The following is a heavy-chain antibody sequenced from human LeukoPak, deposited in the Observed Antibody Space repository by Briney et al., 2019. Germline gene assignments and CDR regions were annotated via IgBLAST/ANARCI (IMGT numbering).Heavy chain of an antibody. CDR2: ISSSSNTI. CDR1: GFTFSNAW. CDR3: AREGYCSGGTCGFFDP. V-gene: IGHV3-48*02. Sequence: PGGSLRLSCAASGFTFSNAWMNWVRQAPGKGLEWISYISSSSNTIYYADSVKGRFTISRDNGKSSLYLQMNSLRDEDTAVYYCAREGYCSGGTCGFFDPWGQGTLVTVSS. J-gene: IGHJ5*02. D-gene: IGHD2-15*01.